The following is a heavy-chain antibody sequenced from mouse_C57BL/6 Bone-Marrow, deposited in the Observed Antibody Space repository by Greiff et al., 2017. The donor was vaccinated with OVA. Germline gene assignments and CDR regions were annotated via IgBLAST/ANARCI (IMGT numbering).Heavy chain of an antibody. CDR1: GYTFTDYY. V-gene: IGHV1-77*01. CDR2: IGPGRGST. CDR3: ARSPHYDYDGGYFDD. J-gene: IGHJ1*03. Sequence: QLQQSGAELVKPGASVKISCKASGYTFTDYYINWVKQRPGPGLEWFGKIGPGRGSTYYNEKFKGKATLTADKSSSTASMQLSSLTSEDSAVYFCARSPHYDYDGGYFDDWGTGTTVTVSS. D-gene: IGHD2-4*01.